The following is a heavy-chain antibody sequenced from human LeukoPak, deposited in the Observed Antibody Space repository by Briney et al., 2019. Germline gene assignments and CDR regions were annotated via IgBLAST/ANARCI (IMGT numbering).Heavy chain of an antibody. CDR2: ISTNSDIR. J-gene: IGHJ5*02. V-gene: IGHV1-18*01. CDR1: GYTFTNYG. D-gene: IGHD1-26*01. Sequence: ASLKDSCKASGYTFTNYGISWVRQAPGQGLEWMGWISTNSDIRTYAQTLQGRFTMTTDTATTTAYMELNNLTFDDTAVYYCARDWDAMNNCFDHWGQGTPVTVSS. CDR3: ARDWDAMNNCFDH.